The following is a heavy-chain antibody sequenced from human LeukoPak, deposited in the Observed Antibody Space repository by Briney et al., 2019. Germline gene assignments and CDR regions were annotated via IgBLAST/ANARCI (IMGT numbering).Heavy chain of an antibody. D-gene: IGHD1-26*01. J-gene: IGHJ4*02. V-gene: IGHV1-18*01. Sequence: ASVKVSCKASGYTFTSYGISWVRQAPGQGLEWMGWISPNHGTTVYAQNLQGRVTMTTDTSTSTAYMELRSLRSDDTAVYYCRVGATLFDYWGQGTLVTVSS. CDR1: GYTFTSYG. CDR3: RVGATLFDY. CDR2: ISPNHGTT.